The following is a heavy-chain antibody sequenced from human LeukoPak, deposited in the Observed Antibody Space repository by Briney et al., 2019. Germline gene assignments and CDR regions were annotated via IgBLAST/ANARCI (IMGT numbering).Heavy chain of an antibody. CDR1: GFTFSSYA. V-gene: IGHV3-30-3*01. CDR2: ISYDGSNK. Sequence: GGSLRLSCAASGFTFSSYAMHWVRQAPGKGLEWVAVISYDGSNKYYADSVKGRFTISRDNSKNTLYLQMNSLRAEDTAVYYCARDVHRYYGSGSYYEYWGQGTLVTVSS. J-gene: IGHJ4*02. CDR3: ARDVHRYYGSGSYYEY. D-gene: IGHD3-10*01.